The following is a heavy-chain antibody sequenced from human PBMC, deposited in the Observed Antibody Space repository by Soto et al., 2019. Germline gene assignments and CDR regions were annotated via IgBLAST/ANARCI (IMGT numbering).Heavy chain of an antibody. D-gene: IGHD3-16*02. Sequence: QVQLVQSGAEVKKPGASVKVSCKASGYTFTRYGISWVRQAPGQGLEWMGWINLNNGKTDYQRRLQGRVTMTTDTYTTTVYMELRNLRPDDTAMYYCARDPPRLYQFDYWGQGTLVTVSS. V-gene: IGHV1-18*04. CDR1: GYTFTRYG. CDR3: ARDPPRLYQFDY. CDR2: INLNNGKT. J-gene: IGHJ4*02.